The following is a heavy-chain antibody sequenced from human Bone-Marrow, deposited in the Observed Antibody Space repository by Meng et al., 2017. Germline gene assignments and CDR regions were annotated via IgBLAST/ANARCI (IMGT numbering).Heavy chain of an antibody. J-gene: IGHJ4*02. CDR1: WCYLSSSGVC. D-gene: IGHD3-10*01. CDR2: IFWDDDE. Sequence: GPPVLKPTQHPPFTSSASWCYLSSSGVCVGWIRRPPAKDLEWLALIFWDDDERYSPSLKSRLTITKDTTKNQVVLTMTNMDTVDTATYYCAHRHTVRGVIIDYWGQGTLVTVSS. CDR3: AHRHTVRGVIIDY. V-gene: IGHV2-5*02.